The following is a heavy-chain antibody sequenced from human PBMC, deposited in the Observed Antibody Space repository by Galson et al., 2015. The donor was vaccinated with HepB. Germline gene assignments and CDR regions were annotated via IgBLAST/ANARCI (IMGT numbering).Heavy chain of an antibody. J-gene: IGHJ4*02. D-gene: IGHD3-3*01. CDR1: GGSISSSSYY. CDR2: IYYSGST. CDR3: ARRLFWSGYFAFDY. Sequence: ETVSLTCTVSGGSISSSSYYWGWIRQPPGKELEWIGSIYYSGSTYYNPSLKSRVTISVDTSKNQFSLKLSSVTAADMAVYYCARRLFWSGYFAFDYWGQGTLVTVSS. V-gene: IGHV4-39*01.